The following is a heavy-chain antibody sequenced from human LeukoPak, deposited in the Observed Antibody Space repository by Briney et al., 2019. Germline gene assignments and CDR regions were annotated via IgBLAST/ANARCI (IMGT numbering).Heavy chain of an antibody. Sequence: SETLSLTCTVSGDSISSFFWYWIRQPAGKGLEWIGRIYTSGSTNYNPSLKSRVTMSVDTSKNQFSLKLSSVTAADTAVYYCAGHSSWSNYWGQGTLVTVSS. CDR3: AGHSSWSNY. CDR2: IYTSGST. CDR1: GDSISSFF. D-gene: IGHD6-13*01. V-gene: IGHV4-4*07. J-gene: IGHJ4*02.